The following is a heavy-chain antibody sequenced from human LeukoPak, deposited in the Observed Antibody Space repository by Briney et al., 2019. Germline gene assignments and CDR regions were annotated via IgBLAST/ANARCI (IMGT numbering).Heavy chain of an antibody. J-gene: IGHJ4*02. CDR1: GFTFTSSA. CDR2: IVVGSGNT. Sequence: SVKVSCKASGFTFTSSAMQWVRQARGQRLEWIGWIVVGSGNTNYAQKFQERVTITGDMSTSTAYMELSSLRSEDTAVYYCAAGSYYGSGSYPGYWGQGTLVTVSS. D-gene: IGHD3-10*01. V-gene: IGHV1-58*02. CDR3: AAGSYYGSGSYPGY.